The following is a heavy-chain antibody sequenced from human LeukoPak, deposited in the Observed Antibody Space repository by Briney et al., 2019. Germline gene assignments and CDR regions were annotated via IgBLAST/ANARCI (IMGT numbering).Heavy chain of an antibody. CDR3: ARSPLLSYCSGGSCYSPYYYGMDV. CDR1: GYTFTGYY. V-gene: IGHV1-2*02. CDR2: INPNSGGT. D-gene: IGHD2-15*01. Sequence: GASVKVSCKASGYTFTGYYVHWVRQAPGQGLEWMGWINPNSGGTNYAQKFQGRVTMTRDTSISTAYMELSRLRSDDTAVYYCARSPLLSYCSGGSCYSPYYYGMDVWGQGTTVTVSS. J-gene: IGHJ6*02.